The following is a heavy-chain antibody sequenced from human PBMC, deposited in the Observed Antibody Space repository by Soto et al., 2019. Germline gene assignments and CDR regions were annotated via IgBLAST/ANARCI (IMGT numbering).Heavy chain of an antibody. V-gene: IGHV4-59*08. J-gene: IGHJ4*02. Sequence: SETLSLTCTVSGGSISSYYWSWIRQPPGKGLEWIGYIYYSGSANYNPSLKSRVTISVDTSKNQFSLKLSSVTAADTAVYYCARHKGEEYDSEYYFDYWGQGTLVTVSS. CDR2: IYYSGSA. D-gene: IGHD3-22*01. CDR3: ARHKGEEYDSEYYFDY. CDR1: GGSISSYY.